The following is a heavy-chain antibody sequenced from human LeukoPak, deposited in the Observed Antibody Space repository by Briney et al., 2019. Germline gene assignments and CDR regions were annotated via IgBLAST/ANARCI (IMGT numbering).Heavy chain of an antibody. CDR2: IYQSGST. V-gene: IGHV4-38-2*01. CDR1: GYSITTGRY. CDR3: ARSLSTAGIDY. D-gene: IGHD2-2*01. Sequence: SETLSLTCAASGYSITTGRYWGWLRLPPEKGLEGIGIIYQSGSTYYNPSLKSRVTISVDTSKNQFSLKLRSVTAADTAVYYCARSLSTAGIDYWGQGTLVTVSS. J-gene: IGHJ4*02.